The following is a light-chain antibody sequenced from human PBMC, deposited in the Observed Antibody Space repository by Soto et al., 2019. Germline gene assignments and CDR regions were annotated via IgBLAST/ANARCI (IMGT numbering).Light chain of an antibody. CDR1: QSVSSY. J-gene: IGKJ5*01. Sequence: IVLTQSPSTLSLSLWLRSTLSSTPGQSVSSYLAWYQQKPGQATRLIIDDASNRATGIPARFSGSGSGTDFTLTISSLEPEDFAVYYCQQRSNWPITFGQGTRLEIK. V-gene: IGKV3-11*01. CDR3: QQRSNWPIT. CDR2: DAS.